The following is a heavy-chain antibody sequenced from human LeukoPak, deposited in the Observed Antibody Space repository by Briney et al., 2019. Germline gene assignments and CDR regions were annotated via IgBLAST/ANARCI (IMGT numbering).Heavy chain of an antibody. CDR1: GFTFSNYG. D-gene: IGHD3-10*01. Sequence: PGGSLRLSCAASGFTFSNYGMSWVRQAPGKGLEWVSAISGSGGSTYYADSVKGRFTISRDNSKNTLYLQMNSLRAEDTAVYYCARDSGYYGSANYFDYWGQGTLVTVSS. CDR2: ISGSGGST. CDR3: ARDSGYYGSANYFDY. J-gene: IGHJ4*02. V-gene: IGHV3-23*01.